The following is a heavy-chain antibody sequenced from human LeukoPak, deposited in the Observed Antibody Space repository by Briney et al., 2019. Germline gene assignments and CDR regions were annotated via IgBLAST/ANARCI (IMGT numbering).Heavy chain of an antibody. CDR3: AREARHCSSSSCHIDY. J-gene: IGHJ4*02. CDR2: ISSTGGST. Sequence: GGSLRLSCAASVFAFSDYAMHWVRQAPGKGLEYVSVISSTGGSTFYANSMKGRFTISRDNSKNTLYLQMGSLRAENMAVYYCAREARHCSSSSCHIDYWGQGTLVSVSS. D-gene: IGHD2-2*01. V-gene: IGHV3-64*01. CDR1: VFAFSDYA.